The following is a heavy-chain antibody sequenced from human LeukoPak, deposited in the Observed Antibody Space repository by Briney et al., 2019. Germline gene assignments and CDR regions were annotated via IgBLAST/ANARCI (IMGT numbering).Heavy chain of an antibody. Sequence: SETLSLTCTVSGGSISSSSYYWGWIRQPPGKGLEWIGSIYYSGSTYYNPSLKSRVTISVDTSKNQFSLKLSSVTAADTAVYYCARSRGVSGSFPMHLDYWGQGTLVTVSS. J-gene: IGHJ4*02. CDR1: GGSISSSSYY. V-gene: IGHV4-39*07. D-gene: IGHD1-26*01. CDR3: ARSRGVSGSFPMHLDY. CDR2: IYYSGST.